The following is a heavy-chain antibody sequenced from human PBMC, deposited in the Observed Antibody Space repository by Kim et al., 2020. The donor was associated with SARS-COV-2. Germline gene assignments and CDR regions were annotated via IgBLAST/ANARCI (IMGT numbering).Heavy chain of an antibody. CDR3: ARAASGGKTDDPFDY. J-gene: IGHJ4*02. CDR1: GFTFSSYA. Sequence: GGSLRLSCAASGFTFSSYAMHWVRQAPGKGLEWVAVISYDGSNKYYADSVKGRFTISRDNSKNTLYLQMNSLRAEDTAVYYCARAASGGKTDDPFDYWGQGTLVTVSS. V-gene: IGHV3-30-3*01. D-gene: IGHD1-1*01. CDR2: ISYDGSNK.